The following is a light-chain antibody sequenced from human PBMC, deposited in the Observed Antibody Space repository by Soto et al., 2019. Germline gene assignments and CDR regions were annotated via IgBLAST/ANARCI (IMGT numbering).Light chain of an antibody. V-gene: IGKV1-5*01. CDR2: AAS. J-gene: IGKJ1*01. Sequence: DIQMTQSPSTLSASVGDTVTVTCRASQSVSGWLAWYQQKPGKAPNLLIYAASTFQSGVPSRFSGSGSGTEFTLTISSLQSEDFAVYYCQQYNNWPRTFGQGTKVDIK. CDR3: QQYNNWPRT. CDR1: QSVSGW.